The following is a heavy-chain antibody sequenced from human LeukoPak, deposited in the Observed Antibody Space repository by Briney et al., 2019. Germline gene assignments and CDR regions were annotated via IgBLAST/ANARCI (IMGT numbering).Heavy chain of an antibody. D-gene: IGHD2-15*01. CDR2: ISGSGGST. J-gene: IGHJ4*02. CDR3: AKDIYCSGGSCYSLFDY. CDR1: GFTFSSYA. V-gene: IGHV3-23*01. Sequence: PGGSLRLSCAASGFTFSSYAMSWVRQAPGKGLEWVSAISGSGGSTYYADSVKGRFTISRDNSKNTLYLQMNSLRAEDTAVYYCAKDIYCSGGSCYSLFDYWGQGTLVTVSS.